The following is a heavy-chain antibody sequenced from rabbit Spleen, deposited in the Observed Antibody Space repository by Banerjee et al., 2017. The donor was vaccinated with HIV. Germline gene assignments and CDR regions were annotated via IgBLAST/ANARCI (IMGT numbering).Heavy chain of an antibody. CDR2: IDAGSSGFT. Sequence: QSLEESGGGLVQPEGSLTLTCTASGFSFSIKCYMCWVRQAPGKGLEWVVCIDAGSSGFTYFANWAKGRFTISKTSSTTVTLQMTSLTAADTATYFCARDTASSFSSYGMDLWGQGTLVTVS. V-gene: IGHV1S40*01. D-gene: IGHD8-1*01. CDR3: ARDTASSFSSYGMDL. CDR1: GFSFSIKCY. J-gene: IGHJ6*01.